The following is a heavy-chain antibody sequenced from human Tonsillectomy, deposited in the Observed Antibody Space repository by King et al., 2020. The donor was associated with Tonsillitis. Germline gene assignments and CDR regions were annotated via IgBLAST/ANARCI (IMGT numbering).Heavy chain of an antibody. J-gene: IGHJ2*01. Sequence: VQLVESGAEVKKPGESLKLSCKGSGYIFTSYWIGWVRQMPGKGLEWMGIIYPGDSDTRYSPSFQGQVTISADKSISTAYLQWSSLKASDTAMYYCALYSSSSPWYFDLWGRGTLVTVSS. CDR3: ALYSSSSPWYFDL. CDR1: GYIFTSYW. D-gene: IGHD6-6*01. V-gene: IGHV5-51*03. CDR2: IYPGDSDT.